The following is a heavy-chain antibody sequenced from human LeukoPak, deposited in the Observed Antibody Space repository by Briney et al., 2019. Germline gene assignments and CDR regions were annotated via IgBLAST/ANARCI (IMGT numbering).Heavy chain of an antibody. Sequence: ASVKVSCKASGYTFTGYYMHWVRQAPGQGLEWMGWINPNSGGTNYAQKLQGRVTMTRDTSISTAYMELSRLRSDDTAVYYCARELVVPAAIHYYYGMDVWGQGTTVTVSS. J-gene: IGHJ6*02. D-gene: IGHD2-2*01. CDR2: INPNSGGT. CDR3: ARELVVPAAIHYYYGMDV. V-gene: IGHV1-2*02. CDR1: GYTFTGYY.